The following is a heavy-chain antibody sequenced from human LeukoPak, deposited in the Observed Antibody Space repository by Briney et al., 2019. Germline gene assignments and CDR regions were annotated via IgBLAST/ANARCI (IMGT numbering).Heavy chain of an antibody. CDR3: AKDGPFEGLGEFYFDY. CDR1: GFTFSSYG. Sequence: GGSLRLSCAASGFTFSSYGMHWVRQAPGKGLEWVAFIRYDGSNKYYADSVKGRFTISRDNSKNTLYLQMNSLRAEDTAVYYCAKDGPFEGLGEFYFDYWGQGTLVTVSS. V-gene: IGHV3-30*02. D-gene: IGHD3-10*01. CDR2: IRYDGSNK. J-gene: IGHJ4*02.